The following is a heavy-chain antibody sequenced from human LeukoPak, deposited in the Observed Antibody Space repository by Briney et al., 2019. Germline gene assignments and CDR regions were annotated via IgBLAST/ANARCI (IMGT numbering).Heavy chain of an antibody. D-gene: IGHD3-16*02. CDR2: IYYSGST. CDR1: GGSISSGGYY. J-gene: IGHJ4*02. V-gene: IGHV4-31*03. Sequence: PSETLSLTCTVSGGSISSGGYYWSWIRQHPGKGLEWIGYIYYSGSTYYNPSLKSRVTISVDTSKNQFSLKLSSVTAADTAVYYCARKLGNVWGSYRYRGYFDYWGQGTLVTVSS. CDR3: ARKLGNVWGSYRYRGYFDY.